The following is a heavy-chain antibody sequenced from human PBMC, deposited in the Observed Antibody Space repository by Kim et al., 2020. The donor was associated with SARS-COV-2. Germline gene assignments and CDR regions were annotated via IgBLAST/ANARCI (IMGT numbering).Heavy chain of an antibody. CDR3: ANDEAEQWLPPLDC. V-gene: IGHV3-30*02. D-gene: IGHD6-19*01. Sequence: DSVEGRFTISRDNSKNTLYLQMNSLRAEDTAVYYCANDEAEQWLPPLDCWGQGTLVTVSS. J-gene: IGHJ4*02.